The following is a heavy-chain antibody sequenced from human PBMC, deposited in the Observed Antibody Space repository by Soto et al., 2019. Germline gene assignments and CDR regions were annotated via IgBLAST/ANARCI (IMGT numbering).Heavy chain of an antibody. D-gene: IGHD2-2*01. CDR2: ISGSGGST. CDR1: GFTFSSYA. Sequence: GGSLRLSCAASGFTFSSYAMSWVRQAPGKGLEWVSAISGSGGSTYYADSVKGRFTISRDNSKNTLYLQMNSLRAEDTAVYYCAKDSNQPLWSPPAAHYYYGLDVWRQGPTVTVSS. V-gene: IGHV3-23*01. CDR3: AKDSNQPLWSPPAAHYYYGLDV. J-gene: IGHJ6*02.